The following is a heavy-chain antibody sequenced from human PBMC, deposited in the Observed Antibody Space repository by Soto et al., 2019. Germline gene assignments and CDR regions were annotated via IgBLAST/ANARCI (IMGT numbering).Heavy chain of an antibody. CDR3: ATRAGGGGY. D-gene: IGHD3-10*01. CDR1: GFTVSNNY. V-gene: IGHV3-53*01. Sequence: EVQLVESGGGLIQPGGSLRLSCAVSGFTVSNNYMSWVRQAPGKGLEGVSVIYSGGYTAYGDSVKGRFTISRDNSKNTLYLQRKTRGAAATAVYSGATRAGGGGYWGQGTLVTVSS. J-gene: IGHJ4*02. CDR2: IYSGGYT.